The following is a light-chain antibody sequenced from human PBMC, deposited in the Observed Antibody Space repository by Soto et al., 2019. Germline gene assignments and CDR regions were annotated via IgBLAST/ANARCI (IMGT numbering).Light chain of an antibody. CDR2: GAS. Sequence: EIVLTQSPGTLSLSPGERAALSCRASQSVSSSYLAWYQQKPGQAPRLLIYGASSRATGIPDRFSGSGSGKDFTLTISRLEPEDFAVYSCQQYGRSPRTFGQGTKVEIK. CDR1: QSVSSSY. J-gene: IGKJ1*01. CDR3: QQYGRSPRT. V-gene: IGKV3-20*01.